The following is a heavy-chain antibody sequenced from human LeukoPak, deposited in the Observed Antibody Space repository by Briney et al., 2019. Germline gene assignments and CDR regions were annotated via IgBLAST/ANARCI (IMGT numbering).Heavy chain of an antibody. CDR1: GGSISSSSYY. D-gene: IGHD6-13*01. CDR2: IYYSGST. CDR3: ARQGRSSTIWNYFDY. Sequence: KPSETLSLTCTVSGGSISSSSYYWGWIRQPPGKGLEWIGYIYYSGSTNYNPSLKSRVSISVDTSKNQFSLKLSSVTAADTAVYYCARQGRSSTIWNYFDYWGQGTLVTVSS. J-gene: IGHJ4*02. V-gene: IGHV4-61*05.